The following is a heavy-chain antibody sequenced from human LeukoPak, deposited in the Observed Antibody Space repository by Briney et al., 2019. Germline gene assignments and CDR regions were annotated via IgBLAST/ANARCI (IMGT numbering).Heavy chain of an antibody. Sequence: TGGSLRLSCAASGFTLSSYWMHWVRQAPGKGLVWVSGINSDGRSTSYADSVKGRFTISRDNAKNTLYLQMNSLRAEDTAVYYCARDTAPAYWGQGTLVTVSS. J-gene: IGHJ4*02. CDR1: GFTLSSYW. CDR3: ARDTAPAY. D-gene: IGHD5-18*01. CDR2: INSDGRST. V-gene: IGHV3-74*01.